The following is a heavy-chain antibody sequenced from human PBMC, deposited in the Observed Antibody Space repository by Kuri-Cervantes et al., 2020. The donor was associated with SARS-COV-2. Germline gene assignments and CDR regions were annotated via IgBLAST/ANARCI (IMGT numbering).Heavy chain of an antibody. V-gene: IGHV3-21*01. J-gene: IGHJ6*02. D-gene: IGHD3-3*01. Sequence: GESLKIFCAASEFTFSNYAMNWVRQAPGKGLEWLSSINSAGTTIYYADSLKGRLTVSRDNGKNSLYLQMNSLRVQDSAIYFCARSRKNAYDFWTGVSDSDYFYGFDVWGQGTTVTVSS. CDR2: INSAGTTI. CDR3: ARSRKNAYDFWTGVSDSDYFYGFDV. CDR1: EFTFSNYA.